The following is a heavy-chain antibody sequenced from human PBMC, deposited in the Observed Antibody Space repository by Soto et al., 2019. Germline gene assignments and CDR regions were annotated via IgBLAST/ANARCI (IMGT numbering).Heavy chain of an antibody. CDR3: ARAGSSYATGWFDP. V-gene: IGHV4-59*01. D-gene: IGHD2-2*01. Sequence: SETLSLTCTVSGDSMSRYYWSWIRQPPGKGLEWIGSIFYNGSTNYNASLKSRLTISVDTSKNQFSLMLSSVTAADTDFYYCARAGSSYATGWFDPWGQGTLVTVSS. CDR1: GDSMSRYY. J-gene: IGHJ5*02. CDR2: IFYNGST.